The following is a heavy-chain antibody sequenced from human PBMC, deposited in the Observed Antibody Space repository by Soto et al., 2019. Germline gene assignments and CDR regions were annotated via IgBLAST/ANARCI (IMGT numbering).Heavy chain of an antibody. CDR2: IIPILGIA. CDR3: ARAQGGYGDPALDY. CDR1: GGTFSSYT. J-gene: IGHJ4*02. Sequence: ASVKVSCKASGGTFSSYTISWVRQAPGQGLEWMGRIIPILGIANYAQKFKGRVTITADKSTSTAYMELSSLRSEDTAVYYCARAQGGYGDPALDYWGQGTLVTVSS. D-gene: IGHD4-17*01. V-gene: IGHV1-69*02.